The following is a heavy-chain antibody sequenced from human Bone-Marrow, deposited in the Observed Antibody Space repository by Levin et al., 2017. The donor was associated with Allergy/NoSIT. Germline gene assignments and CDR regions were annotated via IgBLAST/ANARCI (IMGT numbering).Heavy chain of an antibody. V-gene: IGHV4-34*01. CDR3: AGGYGDKTLDY. CDR2: INHSGST. Sequence: SQTLSLTCAVYGGSFSGYYWSWIRQPPGKGLEWIGEINHSGSTNYNPSLKSRVTISVDTSKNQFSLKLSSVTAADTAVYYCAGGYGDKTLDYWGQGTLVTVSS. J-gene: IGHJ4*02. D-gene: IGHD3-10*01. CDR1: GGSFSGYY.